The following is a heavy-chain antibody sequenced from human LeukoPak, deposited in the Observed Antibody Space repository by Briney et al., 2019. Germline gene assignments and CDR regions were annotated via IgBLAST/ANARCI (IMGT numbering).Heavy chain of an antibody. Sequence: SETLSLTCTVSGYSISSGYYWGWIRQPPGKGLEWIGSIYHSGSTYYNPSLKSRVTISVDTSKNQFSLKLSSVTAADTAVYYCARAYYDFWSGYYRGQGIDYWGEGTQVTVSS. V-gene: IGHV4-38-2*02. J-gene: IGHJ4*02. D-gene: IGHD3-3*01. CDR2: IYHSGST. CDR3: ARAYYDFWSGYYRGQGIDY. CDR1: GYSISSGYY.